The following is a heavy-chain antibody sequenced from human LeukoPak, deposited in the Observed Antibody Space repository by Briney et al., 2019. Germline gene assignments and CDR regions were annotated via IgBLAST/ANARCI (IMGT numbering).Heavy chain of an antibody. Sequence: ASVKVSCKASGYTFNSYAMNWVRQAPGQGLEWMRWINTNTGNPTYAQGFTGRFVFSLDTSVSTAYLQISSLKAEDTAVYYCARGPRLLRYFDWPWGQGTLVTVSS. CDR1: GYTFNSYA. J-gene: IGHJ4*02. CDR2: INTNTGNP. D-gene: IGHD3-9*01. CDR3: ARGPRLLRYFDWP. V-gene: IGHV7-4-1*02.